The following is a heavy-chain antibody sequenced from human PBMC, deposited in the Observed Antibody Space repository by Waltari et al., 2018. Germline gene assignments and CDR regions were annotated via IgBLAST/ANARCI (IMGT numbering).Heavy chain of an antibody. J-gene: IGHJ6*03. CDR2: INHSGST. CDR3: ARRCGGSYYNPYYYYYYYMDV. CDR1: GGSFSGYY. V-gene: IGHV4-34*01. D-gene: IGHD3-10*01. Sequence: QVQLQQWGAGLLKPSETLSLTCAVYGGSFSGYYWRWIRQPPGKGPEWIGEINHSGSTNYNPSLKSRVTISVDTSKNQFSLKLSSVTAADTAVYYCARRCGGSYYNPYYYYYYYMDVWGKGTTVTISS.